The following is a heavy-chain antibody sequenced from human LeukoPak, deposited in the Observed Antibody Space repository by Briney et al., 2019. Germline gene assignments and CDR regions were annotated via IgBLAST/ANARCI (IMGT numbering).Heavy chain of an antibody. Sequence: PGGSLRLSCAVSGFTFDDYAMHWVRQVPGKGLEWVSGINWNSDGIGYADSVKGRFTTSRDNAKNSLYLQMNSLRAEDTAVYYCARGYGGNSKDYFDYWGQGTLVTVSS. CDR2: INWNSDGI. CDR1: GFTFDDYA. D-gene: IGHD4-23*01. V-gene: IGHV3-9*01. J-gene: IGHJ4*02. CDR3: ARGYGGNSKDYFDY.